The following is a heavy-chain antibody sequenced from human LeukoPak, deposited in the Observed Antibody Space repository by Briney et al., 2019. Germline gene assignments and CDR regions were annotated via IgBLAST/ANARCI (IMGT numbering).Heavy chain of an antibody. D-gene: IGHD3-22*01. Sequence: GGSLRLSCAASGFTFSSYGMNWVRQAPGKGLEWVAVISYDGSNKYYADSVKGRFTISRDNSKNTLYLQMNSLRAEDTAVYYCAKAQWFLKGGFDYWGQGTLVTVSS. CDR2: ISYDGSNK. J-gene: IGHJ4*02. V-gene: IGHV3-30*18. CDR1: GFTFSSYG. CDR3: AKAQWFLKGGFDY.